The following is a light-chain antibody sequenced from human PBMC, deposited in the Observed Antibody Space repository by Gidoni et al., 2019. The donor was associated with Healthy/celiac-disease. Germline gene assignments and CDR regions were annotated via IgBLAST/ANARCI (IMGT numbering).Light chain of an antibody. Sequence: SYELTQPPQVSVSPGQTASIPCSGGKLGDKYACWYQQKPGQSPVLVIYQDSKRPSGIPERFSGSNSGNTATLTISGTQAMDEADYYCQAWDSSTVVFGGGTKLTVL. CDR2: QDS. CDR1: KLGDKY. V-gene: IGLV3-1*01. J-gene: IGLJ2*01. CDR3: QAWDSSTVV.